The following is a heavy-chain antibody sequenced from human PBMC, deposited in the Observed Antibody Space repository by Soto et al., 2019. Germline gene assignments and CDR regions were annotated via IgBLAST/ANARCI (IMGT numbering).Heavy chain of an antibody. Sequence: GQLVQSGAEVKKTGASLMLSCKTSGYPFTTYYLHWVRQAPGHGLEWMGIIFPADGATNYAQKCRGRVTMTRDTSTSTVDMQLSSLRSEATAVYYCVREFSGGYFDYWDQGSLVTVSS. D-gene: IGHD3-10*01. V-gene: IGHV1-46*01. CDR1: GYPFTTYY. CDR2: IFPADGAT. J-gene: IGHJ4*02. CDR3: VREFSGGYFDY.